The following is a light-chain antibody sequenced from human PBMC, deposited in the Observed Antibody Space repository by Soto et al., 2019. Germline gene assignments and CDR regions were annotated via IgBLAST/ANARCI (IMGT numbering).Light chain of an antibody. CDR1: QTVLHGSNY. CDR3: QQDYTTPVT. Sequence: DIVMTQSPGSLAVSLGERATINCKSSQTVLHGSNYLAWYQQKPGQPPKLLIYWASTRESGVPDRFSASGSGTDFTLTISSLQAEDVAVYYCQQDYTTPVTFGQGTKVEIK. CDR2: WAS. V-gene: IGKV4-1*01. J-gene: IGKJ1*01.